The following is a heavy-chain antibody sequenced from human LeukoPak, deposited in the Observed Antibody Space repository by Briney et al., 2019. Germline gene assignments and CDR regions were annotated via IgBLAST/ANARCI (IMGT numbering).Heavy chain of an antibody. CDR1: GGSISSSNW. V-gene: IGHV4-4*02. Sequence: SGTLPLTCAVSGGSISSSNWWSWVRQPPGKGLEWIGEIYHSGSTNYNPSLKSRVTISVDKSKNQFSLKLSSVTAADTAVYYCARGAVGYSYGSLWYWSQGTLVTVSS. D-gene: IGHD5-18*01. CDR3: ARGAVGYSYGSLWY. CDR2: IYHSGST. J-gene: IGHJ4*02.